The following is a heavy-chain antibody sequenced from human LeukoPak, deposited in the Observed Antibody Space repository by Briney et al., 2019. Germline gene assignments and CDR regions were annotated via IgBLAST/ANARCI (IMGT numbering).Heavy chain of an antibody. Sequence: GRSLRLSCAASGFTFSSYAMHWVRQAPGKGLEWVAVISYDGSNKYYADSVKGRFTISRDSSKNTLYLQMNSLRAEDTAVYYCASESLLLWRATAYYYYGMDVWGQGTTVTVSS. CDR2: ISYDGSNK. V-gene: IGHV3-30*04. J-gene: IGHJ6*02. CDR1: GFTFSSYA. D-gene: IGHD3-10*01. CDR3: ASESLLLWRATAYYYYGMDV.